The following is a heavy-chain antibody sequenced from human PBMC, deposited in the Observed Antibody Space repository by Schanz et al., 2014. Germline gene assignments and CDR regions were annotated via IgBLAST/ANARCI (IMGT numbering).Heavy chain of an antibody. CDR2: MYINSGST. CDR3: AKERYGSGTTHFDY. D-gene: IGHD3-10*01. J-gene: IGHJ4*02. Sequence: EVQLVESGGGLIQPGGSLRLSCAVSGFTVNTHYMSWVRQAPGKGLEWISSMYINSGSTQYADSVKGRFIISRDSSKNTLFLQMNSLRAEDTAVYYCAKERYGSGTTHFDYWGQGTLVTVSS. V-gene: IGHV3-53*01. CDR1: GFTVNTHY.